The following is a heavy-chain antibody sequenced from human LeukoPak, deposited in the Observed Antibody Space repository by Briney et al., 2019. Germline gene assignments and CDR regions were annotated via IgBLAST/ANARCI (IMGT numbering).Heavy chain of an antibody. CDR2: IFNSANTI. CDR3: AGVDYPWYFGS. J-gene: IGHJ4*02. Sequence: GGSLRLSCVASGLTFSDYYMSWVRQAPGQGLEWVSYIFNSANTINYGDSVRGRFTISRDNTKHSVYLQMNSLRAEDTAVYYRAGVDYPWYFGSWGQGTPVTVSS. V-gene: IGHV3-11*01. CDR1: GLTFSDYY. D-gene: IGHD4-11*01.